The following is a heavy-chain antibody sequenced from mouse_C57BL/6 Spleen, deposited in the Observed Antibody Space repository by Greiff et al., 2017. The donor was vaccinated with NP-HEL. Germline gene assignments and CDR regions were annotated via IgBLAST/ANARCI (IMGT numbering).Heavy chain of an antibody. V-gene: IGHV1-55*01. CDR1: GYTFTSYW. CDR2: IYPGSGST. D-gene: IGHD1-1*01. CDR3: ARWDTTDYAMDY. Sequence: QVQLQQPGAELVKPGASVTMSCKASGYTFTSYWITWVKQRPGQGLEWIGDIYPGSGSTNYNEKFKSKATLTVDTSSSTAYMQLSSLTSEDSAVYYCARWDTTDYAMDYWGQGTSVTVSS. J-gene: IGHJ4*01.